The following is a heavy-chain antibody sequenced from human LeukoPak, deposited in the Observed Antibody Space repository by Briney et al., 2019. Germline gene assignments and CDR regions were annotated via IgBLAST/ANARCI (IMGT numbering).Heavy chain of an antibody. CDR1: GFTFSSYS. CDR2: ISSSSSYI. J-gene: IGHJ4*02. CDR3: ARDHHVLEWLLRFDY. Sequence: GGSLRLSCAASGFTFSSYSMNWVRQAPGKGLEWVSSISSSSSYIYYADSVKGRFTISRGNAKNSLYLQMNSLRAEDTAVYYCARDHHVLEWLLRFDYWGQGTLVTVSS. D-gene: IGHD3-3*01. V-gene: IGHV3-21*01.